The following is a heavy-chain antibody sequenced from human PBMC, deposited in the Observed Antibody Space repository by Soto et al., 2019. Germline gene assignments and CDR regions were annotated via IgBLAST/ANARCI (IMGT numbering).Heavy chain of an antibody. D-gene: IGHD3-10*02. CDR3: AHYVATSPAGWFDP. V-gene: IGHV2-5*02. CDR2: IYWADDK. CDR1: GLSLSTSGEA. Sequence: QITLKESGPTLVKPTQTLTLTCTFSGLSLSTSGEAVGWIRQPPGKALEWLALIYWADDKRYNPTLKTWLTITKDTSKNQVVLTLTNMDPVDTATEYGAHYVATSPAGWFDPWGQGILVTVSS. J-gene: IGHJ5*02.